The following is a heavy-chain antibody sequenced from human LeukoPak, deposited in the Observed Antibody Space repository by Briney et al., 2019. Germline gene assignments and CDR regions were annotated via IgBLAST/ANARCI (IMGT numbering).Heavy chain of an antibody. CDR3: ARDRLMVDAGPWFDP. J-gene: IGHJ5*02. V-gene: IGHV4-4*07. D-gene: IGHD2-8*01. Sequence: SETLSLTCTVSGGSISSYYWSWIRQPAGKGLEWIGRIYTSGSTNYNPSLKSRVTMSVDTSKNQFSLKLSSVTAADTAVYYCARDRLMVDAGPWFDPWGQGTLVTVSS. CDR1: GGSISSYY. CDR2: IYTSGST.